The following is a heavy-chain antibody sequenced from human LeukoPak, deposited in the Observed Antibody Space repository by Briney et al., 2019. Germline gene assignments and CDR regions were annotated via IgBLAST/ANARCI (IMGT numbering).Heavy chain of an antibody. CDR3: VRATGYSSSASITGYQYYYMDV. V-gene: IGHV1-18*01. Sequence: GASVKVSCKASGGTFSSYAISWVRQAPGQGLERMGWISVYNGNTNYAQNLQGRVTMTTDTSTSTAYMDLRSLRSDDTAVYYCVRATGYSSSASITGYQYYYMDVWGKGTTVTISS. CDR1: GGTFSSYA. J-gene: IGHJ6*03. D-gene: IGHD6-13*01. CDR2: ISVYNGNT.